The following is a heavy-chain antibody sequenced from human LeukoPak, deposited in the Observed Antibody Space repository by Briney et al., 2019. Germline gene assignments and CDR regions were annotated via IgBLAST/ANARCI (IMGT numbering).Heavy chain of an antibody. J-gene: IGHJ3*02. CDR1: GFTFDDYA. CDR3: TKDRQADDFDI. Sequence: GGSLRLSYAASGFTFDDYAMHWVRQAPGKGLEWVSGINWNSDTIAYADSVKGRFTISRDNAKNSLYLQMNSLRPEDTALYYCTKDRQADDFDIWGQGTMVTVSS. CDR2: INWNSDTI. V-gene: IGHV3-9*01.